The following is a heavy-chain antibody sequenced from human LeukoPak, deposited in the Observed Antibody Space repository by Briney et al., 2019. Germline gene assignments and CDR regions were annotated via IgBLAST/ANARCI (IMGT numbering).Heavy chain of an antibody. CDR2: INQDGSEK. V-gene: IGHV3-7*01. CDR1: GFTVSSNW. Sequence: GGSLRLSCAASGFTVSSNWMCWVRQAPGKGLEWVANINQDGSEKYYVDSVKGRFTISKDNAKNSLNLQMNSLRAEDTAVYYCARANYDIRGQGTLVTVSS. D-gene: IGHD3-9*01. CDR3: ARANYDI. J-gene: IGHJ4*02.